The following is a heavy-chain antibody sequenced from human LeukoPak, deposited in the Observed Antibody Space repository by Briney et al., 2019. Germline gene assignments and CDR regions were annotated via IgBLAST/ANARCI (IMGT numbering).Heavy chain of an antibody. CDR3: ERKWIFGVVIIDGMDV. J-gene: IGHJ6*02. CDR2: ISSSSSYI. Sequence: PGGSLRLSCAASGFTFSSYSMNWVRQAPGKGLEWVSSISSSSSYIYYADSVKGRFTISRDNAKNSLYLQMNSLRAEDTAAYYCERKWIFGVVIIDGMDVWGQGTTVTVSS. D-gene: IGHD3-3*01. V-gene: IGHV3-21*01. CDR1: GFTFSSYS.